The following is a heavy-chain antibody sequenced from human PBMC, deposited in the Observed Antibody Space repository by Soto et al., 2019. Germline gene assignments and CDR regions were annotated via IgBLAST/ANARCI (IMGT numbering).Heavy chain of an antibody. V-gene: IGHV3-33*01. J-gene: IGHJ4*02. D-gene: IGHD6-13*01. Sequence: GGSLRLSCAASGFTFSSSAMHWVRQAPGEGLEWVAVIWYDGSIKYYADSVKGRFTISRDNSKNILFLQMNGLRAEDTCVYYCARGFSAGKGSPPDFWGQGSLVTVSS. CDR1: GFTFSSSA. CDR3: ARGFSAGKGSPPDF. CDR2: IWYDGSIK.